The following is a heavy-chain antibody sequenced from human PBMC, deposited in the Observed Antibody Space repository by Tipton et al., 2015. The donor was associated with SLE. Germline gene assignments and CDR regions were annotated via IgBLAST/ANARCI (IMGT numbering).Heavy chain of an antibody. J-gene: IGHJ3*02. V-gene: IGHV5-10-1*01. Sequence: SPSFQGHVTISADKSISTAYLQWSSLKASDTAMHYCARHFSSRDAFDIWGQGTMVTVSS. D-gene: IGHD6-13*01. CDR3: ARHFSSRDAFDI.